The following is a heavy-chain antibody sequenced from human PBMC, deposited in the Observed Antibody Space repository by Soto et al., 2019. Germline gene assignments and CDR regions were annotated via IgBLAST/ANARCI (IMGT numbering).Heavy chain of an antibody. D-gene: IGHD4-17*01. CDR1: GFTFDDYG. J-gene: IGHJ2*01. CDR3: ARDDSGDYSRLRYFDL. V-gene: IGHV3-20*04. Sequence: EVQLVDSGGGVVRPGGSLRLSCAASGFTFDDYGMSWVRQAPGKGLEWVSGINWNGGRTGYVDSVKGRFTISRDNAKNSLYLQMNSLRAEDTALYYCARDDSGDYSRLRYFDLWGRGTLVTVSS. CDR2: INWNGGRT.